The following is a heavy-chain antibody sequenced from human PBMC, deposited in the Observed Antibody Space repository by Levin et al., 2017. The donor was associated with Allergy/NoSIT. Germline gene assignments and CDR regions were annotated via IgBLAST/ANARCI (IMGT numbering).Heavy chain of an antibody. CDR1: GYTFTSYY. D-gene: IGHD2-2*02. CDR2: INPSGGST. CDR3: ARVGSRLGYCSSTSCYNLHRDFHYGMDV. J-gene: IGHJ6*02. V-gene: IGHV1-46*01. Sequence: ASVKVSCKASGYTFTSYYMHWVRQAPGQGLEWMGIINPSGGSTSYAQKFQGRVTMTRDTSTSTVYMELSSLRSEDTAVYYCARVGSRLGYCSSTSCYNLHRDFHYGMDVWGQGTTVTVSS.